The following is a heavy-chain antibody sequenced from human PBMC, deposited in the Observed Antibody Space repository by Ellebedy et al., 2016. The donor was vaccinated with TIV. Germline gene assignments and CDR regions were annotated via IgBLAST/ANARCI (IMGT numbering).Heavy chain of an antibody. Sequence: SETLSLTCTVSGGSISGYYWSWIRPPPGKGFEWIGYIYDSGRTTYNPSLESRVTISVDTSRSQLSLKLNYVTAADTAVYYCARRNTELITVEEYYYYMDVWGKGTTVAVSS. D-gene: IGHD4-11*01. J-gene: IGHJ6*03. CDR1: GGSISGYY. CDR2: IYDSGRT. CDR3: ARRNTELITVEEYYYYMDV. V-gene: IGHV4-59*08.